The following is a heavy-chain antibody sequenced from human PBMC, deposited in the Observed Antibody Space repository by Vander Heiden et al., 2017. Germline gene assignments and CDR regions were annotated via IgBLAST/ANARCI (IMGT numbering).Heavy chain of an antibody. Sequence: EVQLLASGGDLVQPGESLRLSCAASGFTFSAYAMTWVRQAPGKGLEWVSLISGGGASTYYADSVKGRFTISRDSSRSTLYLEMNGLRAEDTAIYYCAKLNCGGDCYRAFDYWGQGTLVTVSS. CDR2: ISGGGAST. D-gene: IGHD2-21*02. CDR3: AKLNCGGDCYRAFDY. CDR1: GFTFSAYA. J-gene: IGHJ4*02. V-gene: IGHV3-23*01.